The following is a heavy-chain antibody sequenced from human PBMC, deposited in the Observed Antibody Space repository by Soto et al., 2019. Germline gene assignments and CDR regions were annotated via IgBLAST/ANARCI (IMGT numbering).Heavy chain of an antibody. D-gene: IGHD2-21*02. Sequence: GGSLRLSCAASGFTFSNAWMVWVRQAPGKGLEWIGLIKSKTDGETTAYAAPVKGRFTISRDDSKNTVYLQMDSLKAEDTAVYYCAKDHCGGDCPSNYWGQGTLVTVSS. J-gene: IGHJ4*02. CDR3: AKDHCGGDCPSNY. CDR2: IKSKTDGETT. V-gene: IGHV3-15*01. CDR1: GFTFSNAW.